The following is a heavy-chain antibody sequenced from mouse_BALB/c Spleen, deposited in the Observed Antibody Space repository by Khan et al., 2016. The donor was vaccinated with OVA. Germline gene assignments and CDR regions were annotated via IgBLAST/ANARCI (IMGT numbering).Heavy chain of an antibody. CDR3: ARMEEYGNVDWYCDV. J-gene: IGHJ1*01. V-gene: IGHV1S135*01. CDR2: IDPYNGGT. CDR1: GYSFTDYN. D-gene: IGHD2-10*02. Sequence: QLKESGPELVKPGASVKVSCNASGYSFTDYNMYCVKQSHGKSLEWIGYIDPYNGGTSYNQKFTGKATLTVDKSSSTAFMHLNSLTSEDSAVYYCARMEEYGNVDWYCDVWGAGTTVTVSS.